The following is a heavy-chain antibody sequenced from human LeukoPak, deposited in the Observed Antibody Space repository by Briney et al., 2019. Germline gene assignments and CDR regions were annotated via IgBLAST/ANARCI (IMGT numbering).Heavy chain of an antibody. CDR3: ARGLEYSSSSPFDY. V-gene: IGHV4-34*01. CDR1: GGSFSGYY. D-gene: IGHD6-6*01. J-gene: IGHJ4*02. CDR2: INHSGST. Sequence: PSETLSLTCAVYGGSFSGYYWSWIRQPPGRGLEWMGEINHSGSTNYNPSLKSRVTISVDTSKNQFSLKLSSVTAADTAVYYCARGLEYSSSSPFDYWGQGTLVTVSS.